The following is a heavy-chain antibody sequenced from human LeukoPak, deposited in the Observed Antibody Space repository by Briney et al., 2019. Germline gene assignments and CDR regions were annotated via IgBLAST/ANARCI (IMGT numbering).Heavy chain of an antibody. CDR1: GGSISSHY. J-gene: IGHJ4*02. CDR3: ARAYSSSSGAVDY. CDR2: IYYSGST. Sequence: SETLSLTCTVSGGSISSHYWSWIRQPPGKGLEWIGYIYYSGSTNYNPSLKSRVTISVDTSKNQFSLKLSSVTAADTVVYYCARAYSSSSGAVDYWGQGTLVTVSS. V-gene: IGHV4-59*11. D-gene: IGHD6-6*01.